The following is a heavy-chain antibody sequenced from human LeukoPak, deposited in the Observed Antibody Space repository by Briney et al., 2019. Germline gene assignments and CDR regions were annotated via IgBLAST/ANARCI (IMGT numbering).Heavy chain of an antibody. D-gene: IGHD4-17*01. CDR2: IFGGST. CDR3: VKEARGTTVCY. V-gene: IGHV3-66*01. CDR1: GFSVSDNY. J-gene: IGHJ4*02. Sequence: GGSLRLSCAASGFSVSDNYMSWVRQTPGEGLEWVSVIFGGSTYYADSVKGRFTISRDSSRNTLYLQLDSLRAEDTAVYYCVKEARGTTVCYWGQGTLVTVTS.